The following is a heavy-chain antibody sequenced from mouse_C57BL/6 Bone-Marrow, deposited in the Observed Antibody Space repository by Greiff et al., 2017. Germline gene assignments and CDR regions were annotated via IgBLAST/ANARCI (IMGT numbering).Heavy chain of an antibody. Sequence: QVQLQQSGPGLVPPSQSLSITCTVSGFSLTSYGVHWVRQSPGKGLEWLGVIWSGGSTDYNAAFISRLSISKDNSKSQVFFKMNSLQAEDTAIYYGARLGTGYYFDYSGQGTTLTVSS. D-gene: IGHD3-3*01. CDR3: ARLGTGYYFDY. V-gene: IGHV2-2*01. CDR1: GFSLTSYG. J-gene: IGHJ2*01. CDR2: IWSGGST.